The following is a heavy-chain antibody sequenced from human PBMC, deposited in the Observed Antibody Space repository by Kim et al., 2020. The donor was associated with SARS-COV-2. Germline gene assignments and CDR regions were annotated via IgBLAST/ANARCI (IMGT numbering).Heavy chain of an antibody. J-gene: IGHJ4*02. CDR3: ARTEKVRGVHFYFDY. CDR1: GGAISSGAQF. V-gene: IGHV4-31*03. Sequence: SETLSLTCTVSGGAISSGAQFWSWLRQHPGKGLEWIGYVFTSGSTYYNPSLKSRAAISVDTSKNRFSLEMTSVTAADTAVYYCARTEKVRGVHFYFDYWGQGTLVTVS. D-gene: IGHD3-10*01. CDR2: VFTSGST.